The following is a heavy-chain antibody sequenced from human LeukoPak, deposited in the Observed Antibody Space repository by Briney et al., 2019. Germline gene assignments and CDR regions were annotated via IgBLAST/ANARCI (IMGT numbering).Heavy chain of an antibody. CDR1: GYSISRGYY. Sequence: SETLSLTCSVSGYSISRGYYWGWIRQPPGKEMKWIGSIYYSGRTYYNPSLKSRVTISVDTSKNQFSLKLNSVTAADTAVYYCARVGYGGYGVLDYWGQGTLVTVAS. CDR2: IYYSGRT. D-gene: IGHD5-12*01. J-gene: IGHJ4*02. V-gene: IGHV4-38-2*02. CDR3: ARVGYGGYGVLDY.